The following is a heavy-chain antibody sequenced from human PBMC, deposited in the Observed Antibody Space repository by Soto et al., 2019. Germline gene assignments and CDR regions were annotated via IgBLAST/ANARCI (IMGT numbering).Heavy chain of an antibody. CDR3: ARGENTRICTNGVCPPPGC. CDR1: GRSISSGGYY. J-gene: IGHJ4*02. CDR2: IYSSGST. Sequence: QVQLQESGPGLVKPSQTLSLTCTVAGRSISSGGYYWSWIRQHPGKGLAWMGYIYSSGSTYYTPSRTGRITISGDPLKNRFSLRRGSVSDSVTAVFYCARGENTRICTNGVCPPPGCWGQGTLVTVSS. V-gene: IGHV4-31*03. D-gene: IGHD2-8*01.